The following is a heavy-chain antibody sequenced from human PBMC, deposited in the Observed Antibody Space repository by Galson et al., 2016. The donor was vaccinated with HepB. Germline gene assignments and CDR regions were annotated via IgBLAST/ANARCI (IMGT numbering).Heavy chain of an antibody. D-gene: IGHD2-15*01. V-gene: IGHV3-21*01. CDR3: ARNRLGWSLLEAIDS. CDR2: TSSGSSYI. CDR1: GFTFRSYV. Sequence: SLRLSCAASGFTFRSYVMNWVRQAPGKGLEWVSSTSSGSSYIYYADSVKGRFTISRDNAKNSLHLQMNRLRAEDTAVYYCARNRLGWSLLEAIDSWGQGTLVTVSS. J-gene: IGHJ4*02.